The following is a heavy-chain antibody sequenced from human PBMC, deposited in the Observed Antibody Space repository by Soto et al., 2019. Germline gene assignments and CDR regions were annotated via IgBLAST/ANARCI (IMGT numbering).Heavy chain of an antibody. CDR2: IWYDGSNK. J-gene: IGHJ4*02. D-gene: IGHD5-18*01. CDR3: ARDPRGYSYGYGYFDY. V-gene: IGHV3-33*01. Sequence: GGALILSCGASGFPFSSYCMHWVRQAPGKGLEWVAVIWYDGSNKYYADSVKGRFTISRDNSKNTLYLQMNSLRAEDTAVYYCARDPRGYSYGYGYFDYWGQGTLVTVSS. CDR1: GFPFSSYC.